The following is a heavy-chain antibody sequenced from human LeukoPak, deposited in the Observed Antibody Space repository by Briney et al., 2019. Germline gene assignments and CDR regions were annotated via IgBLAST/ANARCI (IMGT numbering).Heavy chain of an antibody. D-gene: IGHD2-15*01. CDR1: GYTFTSYY. V-gene: IGHV1-69*05. J-gene: IGHJ6*03. CDR2: IIPIFGTA. Sequence: SVKVSCKASGYTFTSYYMHWVRQAPGQGLEWMGGIIPIFGTANYAQKFQGRVTITTDESTSTAYMELSSLRSEDTAVYYCAVAAGYYYYYMDVWGKGTTVTVSS. CDR3: AVAAGYYYYYMDV.